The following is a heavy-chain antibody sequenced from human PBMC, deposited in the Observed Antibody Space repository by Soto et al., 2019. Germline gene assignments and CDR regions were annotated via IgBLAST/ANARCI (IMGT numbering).Heavy chain of an antibody. CDR3: ARGGTVLRFLEWERRYYYGMDV. CDR1: GYTFTSYA. Sequence: ASVKVSCKASGYTFTSYAMHCVRQAPGQRLEWMGWMNPNSGNTGYAQKFQGRVTMTRNTSISTAYMELSSLRSEDTAVYYCARGGTVLRFLEWERRYYYGMDVWGQGTTVTVSS. D-gene: IGHD3-3*01. V-gene: IGHV1-8*02. J-gene: IGHJ6*02. CDR2: MNPNSGNT.